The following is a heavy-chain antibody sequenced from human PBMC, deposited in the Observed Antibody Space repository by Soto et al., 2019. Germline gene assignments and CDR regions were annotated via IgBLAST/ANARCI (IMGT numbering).Heavy chain of an antibody. CDR2: ITGSGDSA. V-gene: IGHV3-23*01. CDR3: AKGRGTNYYYHMDV. J-gene: IGHJ6*03. D-gene: IGHD1-26*01. CDR1: GFTFNNYA. Sequence: EVQLLESGGGLVQPGGSLRLSCAASGFTFNNYAISWVRQAPGKGLEWVSTITGSGDSAYYADSVKGRFIISRDNSKNTLYVQMHGLGAEDSAIYYCAKGRGTNYYYHMDVWGGGTRVTVSS.